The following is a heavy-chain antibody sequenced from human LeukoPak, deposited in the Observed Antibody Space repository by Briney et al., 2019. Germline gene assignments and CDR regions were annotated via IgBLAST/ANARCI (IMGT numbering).Heavy chain of an antibody. D-gene: IGHD3-22*01. Sequence: GGSLRLSCAASGFTFSSYWMSSVRQAPGKGLELVANIKQDGSEKYYVDSVKGRFTISRDNAKNSLYVQMNSMRAEDTAVYYCARDQGCYDSSGYYDYYGMDVWGQGTTVTVSS. CDR3: ARDQGCYDSSGYYDYYGMDV. CDR2: IKQDGSEK. J-gene: IGHJ6*02. CDR1: GFTFSSYW. V-gene: IGHV3-7*01.